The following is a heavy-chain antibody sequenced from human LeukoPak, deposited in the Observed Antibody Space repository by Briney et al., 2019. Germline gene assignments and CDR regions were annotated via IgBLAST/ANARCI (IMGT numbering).Heavy chain of an antibody. Sequence: PGGSLRLSCAPSGFIFSSYAMHWVRQAPGKGLEWVAFIRYDGSNKYYADSVKGRFTISRDNSKNTLYLQMNSLRPEDTAVYYCAKDRSSSNWYYFDYWGQGTLVTVSS. J-gene: IGHJ4*02. CDR2: IRYDGSNK. CDR1: GFIFSSYA. V-gene: IGHV3-30*02. D-gene: IGHD6-13*01. CDR3: AKDRSSSNWYYFDY.